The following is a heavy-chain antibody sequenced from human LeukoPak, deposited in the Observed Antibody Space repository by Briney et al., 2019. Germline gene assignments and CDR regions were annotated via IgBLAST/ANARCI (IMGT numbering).Heavy chain of an antibody. CDR3: ATGVLVMIAATANSRDY. Sequence: SREVFGYTLSALSIHCVPQAPGKGLGWRGGFDPEDGETIYGQKLQRRVTIAEDTSTNTAYMELSSLRSEGTAVYYCATGVLVMIAATANSRDYWGQGTLVTVSS. V-gene: IGHV1-24*01. CDR1: GYTLSALS. D-gene: IGHD3-22*01. J-gene: IGHJ4*02. CDR2: FDPEDGET.